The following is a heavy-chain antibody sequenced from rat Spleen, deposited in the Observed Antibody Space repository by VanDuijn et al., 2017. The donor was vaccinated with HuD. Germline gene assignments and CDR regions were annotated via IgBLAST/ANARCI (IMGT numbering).Heavy chain of an antibody. CDR1: GFTFSNYD. CDR3: AVAGYNY. D-gene: IGHD1-11*01. J-gene: IGHJ2*01. CDR2: ISTGGGNT. V-gene: IGHV5-25*01. Sequence: EVQLVESGGGLVQPGRSLKLSCAASGFTFSNYDMAWVRQAPTKGLEWVASISTGGGNTYYRDSVKGRFTISRDNAESIVYLQMNSLKSEDTATYYCAVAGYNYWGQGVMVTVSS.